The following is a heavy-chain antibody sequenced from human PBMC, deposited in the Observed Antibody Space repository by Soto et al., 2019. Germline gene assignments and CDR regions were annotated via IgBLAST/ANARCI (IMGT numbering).Heavy chain of an antibody. CDR1: GFTLSSYW. CDR2: IKQDGSEI. D-gene: IGHD3-3*01. CDR3: ASIMTICAIDV. V-gene: IGHV3-7*01. Sequence: EVQLVESGGGLVQPGGSLRLSCVGSGFTLSSYWMTWVRQAPGKGLEWVAKIKQDGSEIYYGGSVEGRFTISRDNARNSLYLQMNSLRAEDTAVYYGASIMTICAIDVWCRGTMVTVSS. J-gene: IGHJ3*01.